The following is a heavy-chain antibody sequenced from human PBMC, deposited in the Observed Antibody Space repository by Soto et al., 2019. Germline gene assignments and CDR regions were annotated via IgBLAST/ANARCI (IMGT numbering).Heavy chain of an antibody. CDR1: GDSMTRGSYY. D-gene: IGHD3-3*01. J-gene: IGHJ6*03. CDR2: FYYTGST. V-gene: IGHV4-39*02. Sequence: QLQLQESGPGLVKPSETLSLTCVVSGDSMTRGSYYWAWIRQPPGKGLEWIGSFYYTGSTNYNPSLKSRVTVSADTSNNPLSLRLTSVTAADTAVYYCARRLDFGNGYFTGPMDVWGKGTTVTVSS. CDR3: ARRLDFGNGYFTGPMDV.